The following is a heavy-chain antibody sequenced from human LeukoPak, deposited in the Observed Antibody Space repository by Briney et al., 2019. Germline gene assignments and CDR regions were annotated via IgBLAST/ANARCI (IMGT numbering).Heavy chain of an antibody. CDR2: IYHTGSA. CDR1: GYSISSGYQ. Sequence: SDTLCLTCVVSGYSISSGYQWAWIRQSPGKGLEWIGSIYHTGSAHYNPSLQSRVTISVDTSNNQFSLRLNSVTAADTAVYYCARDPRWLTPDCTSTSCYENYFDPWGQGTLVTVSS. D-gene: IGHD2-2*01. V-gene: IGHV4-38-2*02. CDR3: ARDPRWLTPDCTSTSCYENYFDP. J-gene: IGHJ5*02.